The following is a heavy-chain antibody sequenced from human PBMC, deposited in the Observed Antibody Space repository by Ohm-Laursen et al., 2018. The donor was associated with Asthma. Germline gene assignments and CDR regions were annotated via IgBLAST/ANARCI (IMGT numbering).Heavy chain of an antibody. V-gene: IGHV3-21*04. CDR3: TKDLLPGGADV. CDR1: GFTFSNYS. J-gene: IGHJ6*02. CDR2: ISSSSRHI. D-gene: IGHD1-14*01. Sequence: GSLRLSCAASGFTFSNYSMNWVRQAPGKGLEWVSSISSSSRHIYYADSMKGRVSISRDNAKNSLYLQMNNLRPEDTALYYCTKDLLPGGADVWGQGTTVTVS.